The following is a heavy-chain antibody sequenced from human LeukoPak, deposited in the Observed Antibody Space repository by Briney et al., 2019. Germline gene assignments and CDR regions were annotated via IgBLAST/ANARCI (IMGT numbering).Heavy chain of an antibody. D-gene: IGHD3-16*01. CDR3: AKVPHSWGLFDS. Sequence: GGPLRLSCAASGFTFGRYGLHWVRQVPGKGLEWVAFIRDDGSTRYYADSVKGRFTVSRDNSKNTLYLQMDSLRTEDTAVYYCAKVPHSWGLFDSWGQGTLVTVSS. CDR1: GFTFGRYG. CDR2: IRDDGSTR. J-gene: IGHJ4*02. V-gene: IGHV3-30*02.